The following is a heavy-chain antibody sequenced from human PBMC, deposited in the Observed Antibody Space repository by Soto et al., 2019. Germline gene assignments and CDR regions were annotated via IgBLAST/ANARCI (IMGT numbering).Heavy chain of an antibody. D-gene: IGHD6-13*01. J-gene: IGHJ6*02. V-gene: IGHV1-69*18. CDR1: GGTFNSYS. Sequence: QVQLVQSGAEVKTPGSSVKVSCEASGGTFNSYSINWVRQAPGQGLEWMGRIIPMFGTTDYAQRFQGRVTFTADESTNPASMEVTNLTSEDTAVYYCARAAVLTFTRFYDVDVWGQRTTVTVSS. CDR2: IIPMFGTT. CDR3: ARAAVLTFTRFYDVDV.